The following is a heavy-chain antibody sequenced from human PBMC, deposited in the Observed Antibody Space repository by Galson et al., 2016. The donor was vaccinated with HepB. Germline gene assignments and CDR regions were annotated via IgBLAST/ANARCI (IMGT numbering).Heavy chain of an antibody. CDR2: LSGSGGDT. V-gene: IGHV3-23*01. Sequence: SLRLSCAASGFTFSSYAMAWVRQAPGKGLEWVSSLSGSGGDTYYADSVKGRFTISRDNSKNMLYLQMNSLRAEDTAVYCCAKYPNLEWLSTFHYWGQGTLVTVSS. CDR1: GFTFSSYA. J-gene: IGHJ4*02. D-gene: IGHD3-3*01. CDR3: AKYPNLEWLSTFHY.